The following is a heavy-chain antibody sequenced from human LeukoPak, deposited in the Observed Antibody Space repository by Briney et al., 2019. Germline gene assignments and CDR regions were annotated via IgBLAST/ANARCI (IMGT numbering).Heavy chain of an antibody. J-gene: IGHJ5*02. CDR2: ISTYNGNT. D-gene: IGHD3-22*01. CDR3: ARDLDYYDSSGSGWFDP. V-gene: IGHV1-18*01. Sequence: ASAKVSCKASGYSFSWYGISWVRQAPGQGLEWMGWISTYNGNTNYAQKFQGRVTMTTDTSTNTAYMELRSLRSDDTAVYYCARDLDYYDSSGSGWFDPWGQGTLVTVSS. CDR1: GYSFSWYG.